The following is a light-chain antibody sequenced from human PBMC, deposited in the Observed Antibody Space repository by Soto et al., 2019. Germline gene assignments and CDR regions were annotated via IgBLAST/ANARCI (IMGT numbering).Light chain of an antibody. CDR3: QQYDNYPLT. J-gene: IGKJ4*01. CDR1: QSINNW. V-gene: IGKV1-5*01. CDR2: DAS. Sequence: DTQMTESPSTLSASVGARVTITRRASQSINNWLAWYKQKLGKAPKFLSYDASNLESGVPSRFRGSASGTEFTLTISSLQPDDFETYYCQQYDNYPLTFGGGTKVDI.